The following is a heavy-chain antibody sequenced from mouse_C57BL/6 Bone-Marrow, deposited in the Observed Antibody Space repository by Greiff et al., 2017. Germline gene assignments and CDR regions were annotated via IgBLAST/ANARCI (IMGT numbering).Heavy chain of an antibody. CDR1: GYTFSSYC. CDR2: IYPISGNT. J-gene: IGHJ4*01. Sequence: QFQLQQSGAELARPGSSVKLSSKASGYTFSSYCISWVKQRTGQGLERIEEIYPISGNTYYNEKFKGKATLTADKSSSTAYMELRSLTSEDSAVYFCAIYGNYAMDYWGRGASDTDSS. V-gene: IGHV1-81*01. CDR3: AIYGNYAMDY. D-gene: IGHD2-1*01.